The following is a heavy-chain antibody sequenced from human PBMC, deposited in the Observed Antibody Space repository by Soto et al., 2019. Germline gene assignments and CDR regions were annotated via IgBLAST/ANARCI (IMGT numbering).Heavy chain of an antibody. J-gene: IGHJ4*02. CDR2: IYYSGST. V-gene: IGHV4-59*01. Sequence: SETLSLTCTVSGGSISSYYWSWIRQPPGKGLEWIGYIYYSGSTNYNPSLKSRVTISVDTSKNQFSLKLSSVTAADTAVYYCARVAFYDYIWGSYRPTYFDYWGQGTLVTVSS. CDR1: GGSISSYY. CDR3: ARVAFYDYIWGSYRPTYFDY. D-gene: IGHD3-16*02.